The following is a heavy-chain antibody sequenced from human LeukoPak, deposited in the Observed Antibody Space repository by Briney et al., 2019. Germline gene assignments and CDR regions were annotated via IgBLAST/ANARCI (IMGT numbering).Heavy chain of an antibody. Sequence: GRSLRLSCTPTGFTFSSYGMHWVRQAPGKGLEWVAVISSDGSGKHSAESVKGRFTISRDNSKNTLYLQMNSPRAEDTAVYYCAKDLTGGNYYLDYWGQGTLVTVSS. CDR3: AKDLTGGNYYLDY. V-gene: IGHV3-30*18. CDR2: ISSDGSGK. J-gene: IGHJ4*02. D-gene: IGHD1-26*01. CDR1: GFTFSSYG.